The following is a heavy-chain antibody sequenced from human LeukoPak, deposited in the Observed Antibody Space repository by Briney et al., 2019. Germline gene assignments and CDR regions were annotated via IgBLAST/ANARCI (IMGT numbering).Heavy chain of an antibody. J-gene: IGHJ4*02. CDR2: MNPNSGNT. CDR1: GYTFTDHT. D-gene: IGHD3-3*01. CDR3: ARRPKTYYDFWSGYHSDY. V-gene: IGHV1-8*02. Sequence: EASVKVSCEASGYTFTDHTIHWVRQATGQGLEWMGWMNPNSGNTGYAQRFQGRVTMTRNTSISTAYMELSSLRSEDTAVYYCARRPKTYYDFWSGYHSDYWGQGTLVTVSS.